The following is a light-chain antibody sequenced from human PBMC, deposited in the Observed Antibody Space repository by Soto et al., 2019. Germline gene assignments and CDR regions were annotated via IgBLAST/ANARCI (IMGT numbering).Light chain of an antibody. CDR3: GTWDFSLSAGV. V-gene: IGLV1-51*01. CDR2: DNN. CDR1: GTNIGSNY. J-gene: IGLJ3*02. Sequence: QSVVTQPPSVSAAPGQTVTISCSGSGTNIGSNYVSWYQQLPGTAPKLLIYDNNKRPSGIPDRFSGSKSGTSATLGITGLQTGDEAHYYCGTWDFSLSAGVFGGGTKLTVL.